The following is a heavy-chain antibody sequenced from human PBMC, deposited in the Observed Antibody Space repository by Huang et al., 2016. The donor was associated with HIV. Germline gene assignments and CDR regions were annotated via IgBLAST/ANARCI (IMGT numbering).Heavy chain of an antibody. V-gene: IGHV1-69*01. D-gene: IGHD1-26*01. Sequence: QVQLVQSGAEVKKPGSSVKVSYKTSGGTFSTYGISWVRQAPGQELEWMGGIVPIYHTPNYAQAFKGRLTLSAAESTSTAYMELNSPRSDDTAVYYCVRDPYSSNGDFDYWGQGTLVTVSS. CDR1: GGTFSTYG. J-gene: IGHJ4*02. CDR3: VRDPYSSNGDFDY. CDR2: IVPIYHTP.